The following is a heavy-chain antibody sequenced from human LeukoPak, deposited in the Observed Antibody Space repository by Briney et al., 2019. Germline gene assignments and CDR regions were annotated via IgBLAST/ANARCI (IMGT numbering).Heavy chain of an antibody. CDR1: GFTVSSNY. V-gene: IGHV3-53*01. Sequence: GGSLRLSCAASGFTVSSNYMNWVRQAPGKGLEWVSVIYSGGSTYYADSVKGRFTISRDNSKSTLFLQMNSLRAEDTAMYYCARSPDDFWSGYSHYFDYWGQGTLVTVSS. CDR3: ARSPDDFWSGYSHYFDY. CDR2: IYSGGST. D-gene: IGHD3-3*01. J-gene: IGHJ4*02.